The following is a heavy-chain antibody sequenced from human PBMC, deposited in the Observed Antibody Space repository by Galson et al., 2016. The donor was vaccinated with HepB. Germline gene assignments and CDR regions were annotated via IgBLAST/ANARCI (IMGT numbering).Heavy chain of an antibody. D-gene: IGHD3-3*01. J-gene: IGHJ2*01. V-gene: IGHV3-23*01. CDR1: GFTFSSYA. Sequence: SLRLSCAASGFTFSSYAMTWVRQAPGKGLEWVSGISGSGDSAYYGDSVKGRFSISRDNSKNTLYLQMNSLRADDTAEYFCAKDQTTYDPGWYFDIWGRGTLVTVSS. CDR2: ISGSGDSA. CDR3: AKDQTTYDPGWYFDI.